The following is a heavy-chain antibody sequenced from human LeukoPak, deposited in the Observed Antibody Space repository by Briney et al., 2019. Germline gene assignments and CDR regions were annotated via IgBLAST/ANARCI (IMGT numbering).Heavy chain of an antibody. D-gene: IGHD5-18*01. CDR2: IGSGGSTI. CDR3: VRVSSRGTPMAPVDY. V-gene: IGHV3-11*01. J-gene: IGHJ4*02. Sequence: GGSLRLSCAASGFTFSDYYLSWIRQAPGKGLEWVSYIGSGGSTIYYADSVKGRFTISRDNAKNSLYLQMNSLRVEDTAVYYCVRVSSRGTPMAPVDYWGQGTLVTVSS. CDR1: GFTFSDYY.